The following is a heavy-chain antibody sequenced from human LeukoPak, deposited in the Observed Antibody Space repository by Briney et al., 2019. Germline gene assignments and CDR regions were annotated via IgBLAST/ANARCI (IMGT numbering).Heavy chain of an antibody. Sequence: GGSLRLSCAASGFTFANYAMTWVRQAPGKGLQWVSSINDGGGIVYYADSVKGRFTISRDNSKNTLYLEMNSLRAEDTAVYYCARAEDSSSWFDYWGQGTLVTVSS. CDR3: ARAEDSSSWFDY. CDR1: GFTFANYA. CDR2: INDGGGIV. D-gene: IGHD6-13*01. J-gene: IGHJ4*02. V-gene: IGHV3-23*01.